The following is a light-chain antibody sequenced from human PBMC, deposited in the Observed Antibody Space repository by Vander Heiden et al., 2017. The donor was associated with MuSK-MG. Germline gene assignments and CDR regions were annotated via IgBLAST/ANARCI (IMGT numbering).Light chain of an antibody. V-gene: IGKV4-1*01. J-gene: IGKJ1*01. Sequence: DIVMTQSPDSLALSLGERATINCQSSQSVLYSSNNKNYLAWYQQKPGQPPKLRIYWASTRESGVPDRCRGSGSGTDFTLTISSLQAEDVAVYYCQQYYSTPWTCGQGTKVEIK. CDR2: WAS. CDR1: QSVLYSSNNKNY. CDR3: QQYYSTPWT.